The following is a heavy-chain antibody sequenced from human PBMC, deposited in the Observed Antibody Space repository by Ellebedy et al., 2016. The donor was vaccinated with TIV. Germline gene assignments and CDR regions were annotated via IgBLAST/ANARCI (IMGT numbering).Heavy chain of an antibody. D-gene: IGHD3-10*01. CDR3: ARLTVRGVIRSPFDH. V-gene: IGHV5-51*01. CDR1: GYTFSDYW. J-gene: IGHJ4*02. Sequence: PGGSLRLSCKGSGYTFSDYWIGWVRQKSGSGLEWMGFIYPGDSDTRYSPSFQGQVTISADKSISVAYLQWSNLKVSDTALYYCARLTVRGVIRSPFDHWGQGTPVTVSS. CDR2: IYPGDSDT.